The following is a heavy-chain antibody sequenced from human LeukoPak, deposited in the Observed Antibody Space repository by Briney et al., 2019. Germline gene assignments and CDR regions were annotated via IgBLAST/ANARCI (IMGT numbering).Heavy chain of an antibody. CDR2: IYHSGST. CDR3: ARRGYCSSTSCYPISFDY. D-gene: IGHD2-2*01. Sequence: PSETLSLTCTVSGGSISSGSYYWSWIRQPAGKGLEWIGSIYHSGSTYYNPSLKSRVTISVDTSKNQFSLKLSSVTAADTAVYYCARRGYCSSTSCYPISFDYWGQGTLVTVSS. V-gene: IGHV4-39*07. J-gene: IGHJ4*02. CDR1: GGSISSGSYY.